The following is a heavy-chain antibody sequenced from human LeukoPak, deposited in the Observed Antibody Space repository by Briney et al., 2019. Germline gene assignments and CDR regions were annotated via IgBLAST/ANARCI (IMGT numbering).Heavy chain of an antibody. V-gene: IGHV4-30-2*01. J-gene: IGHJ3*02. CDR2: IYHSGST. D-gene: IGHD2-15*01. Sequence: SQTLSLTCAVSGGSISSGGYSWSWIRQPPGKGLEWIGYIYHSGSTYYNPSLKSRVTISVDRSKNQFSLKLSSVTAADTAVYYCARYCSGGSCYVDAFDIWGQGTMVTVSS. CDR1: GGSISSGGYS. CDR3: ARYCSGGSCYVDAFDI.